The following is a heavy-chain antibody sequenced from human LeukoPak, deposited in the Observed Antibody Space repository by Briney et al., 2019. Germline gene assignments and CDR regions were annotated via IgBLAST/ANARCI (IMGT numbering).Heavy chain of an antibody. CDR2: IYYSGST. J-gene: IGHJ5*02. V-gene: IGHV4-59*12. Sequence: SETLSLTCTVSGGSISSYYWSWIRQPPGKGLEWIGYIYYSGSTNYNPSLKSRVTISVDTSKNQFSLKLSSVTAADTAVYYCARSGVYGLFGVGPGKAYWFDPWGQGTLVTVSS. CDR3: ARSGVYGLFGVGPGKAYWFDP. D-gene: IGHD3-3*01. CDR1: GGSISSYY.